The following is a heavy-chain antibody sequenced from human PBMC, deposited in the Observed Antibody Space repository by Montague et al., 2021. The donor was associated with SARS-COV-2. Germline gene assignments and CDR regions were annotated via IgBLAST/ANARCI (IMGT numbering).Heavy chain of an antibody. J-gene: IGHJ6*02. CDR3: ARDDIVLQGVTKGMDV. CDR2: MYYSGST. CDR1: GGSISSSNYY. D-gene: IGHD3-10*01. Sequence: SETLSLTCTVSGGSISSSNYYWGWIRQPPGKGLERIGNMYYSGSTYHNPSLKSRVTISIDTSKNQFSLKLSSVTAADTAVYYCARDDIVLQGVTKGMDVWGQGTTVTVSS. V-gene: IGHV4-39*07.